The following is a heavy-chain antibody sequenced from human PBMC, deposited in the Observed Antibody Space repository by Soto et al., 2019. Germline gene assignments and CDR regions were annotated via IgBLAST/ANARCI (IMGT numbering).Heavy chain of an antibody. V-gene: IGHV3-23*01. CDR1: GITFNSYA. J-gene: IGHJ4*02. CDR2: ISDSGGST. Sequence: GGSLRLSCAASGITFNSYAMTWVRQAPGKGLEWVSSISDSGGSTNYADSVRGRFTIFRDNSKNILYLQMNSLRAEDTAVYYCTKGRFGGVPSTTTDYWGQGTLVTVSS. CDR3: TKGRFGGVPSTTTDY. D-gene: IGHD3-16*01.